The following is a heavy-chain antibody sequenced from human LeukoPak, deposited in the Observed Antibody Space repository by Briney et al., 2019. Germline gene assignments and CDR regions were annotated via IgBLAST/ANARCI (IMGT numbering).Heavy chain of an antibody. Sequence: SETLSLTCTVSGGSLSSSSYYWGWIRQPPGKGLEWIGSIYYSGSTYYNPSLKSRVTISVDTSKNQFSLKLSSVTAADTAVYYCARAERLGYCSGGSCYSGFDYWGQGTLVTVSS. CDR2: IYYSGST. CDR1: GGSLSSSSYY. V-gene: IGHV4-39*07. D-gene: IGHD2-15*01. CDR3: ARAERLGYCSGGSCYSGFDY. J-gene: IGHJ4*02.